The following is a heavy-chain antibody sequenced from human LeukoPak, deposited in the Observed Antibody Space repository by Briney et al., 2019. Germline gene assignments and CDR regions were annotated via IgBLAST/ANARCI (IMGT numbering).Heavy chain of an antibody. CDR3: ARQRGGIPWNCYFDY. Sequence: SSETLSLTCTVSGGSISSYYWSWIRQPPGKGLEWMGYIYYRGSTNYNPSLKSRVTISVDTSTNQFSLKLSSVTAADTAVYYCARQRGGIPWNCYFDYWGQGTLVTVSS. J-gene: IGHJ4*02. CDR1: GGSISSYY. D-gene: IGHD1-7*01. CDR2: IYYRGST. V-gene: IGHV4-59*08.